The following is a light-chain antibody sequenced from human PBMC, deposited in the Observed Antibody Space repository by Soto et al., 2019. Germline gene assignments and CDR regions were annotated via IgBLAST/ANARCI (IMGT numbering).Light chain of an antibody. V-gene: IGKV3-20*01. J-gene: IGKJ1*01. CDR3: QQYGHSLWT. CDR2: GAS. CDR1: QSVSSN. Sequence: VVTQAPATLSVSPGERAALSCRASQSVSSNLAWYQQKPGQAPRLLIYGASSRATGIPDRFSGSGSGTDFTLTISRLEPEDYAVYYCQQYGHSLWTFGQGTKVDI.